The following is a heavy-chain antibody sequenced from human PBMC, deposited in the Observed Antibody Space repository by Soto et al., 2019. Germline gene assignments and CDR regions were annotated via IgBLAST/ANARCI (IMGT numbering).Heavy chain of an antibody. V-gene: IGHV4-61*01. J-gene: IGHJ4*02. CDR2: IYYSGST. Sequence: QVQLQESGPGLVKPSETLSLTCTVSGGSVSRGRYYWSWIRQPPGKGLEGIGYIYYSGSTNYNPSLKSRVPRSADTSKNQFSLKLSSVTAADTAVYYCARDGDGYNYWGQGTLVTVSS. CDR1: GGSVSRGRYY. CDR3: ARDGDGYNY. D-gene: IGHD5-12*01.